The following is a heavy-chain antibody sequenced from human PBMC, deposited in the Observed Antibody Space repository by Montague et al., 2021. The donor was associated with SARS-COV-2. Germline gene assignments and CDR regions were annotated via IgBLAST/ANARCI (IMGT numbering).Heavy chain of an antibody. CDR2: VYHTGST. CDR3: VREKYYFDDSGSR. V-gene: IGHV4-61*01. CDR1: GVSISSGSYY. J-gene: IGHJ4*02. Sequence: SETLSLTCSVSGVSISSGSYYWSWVRQPPGKGLEWIGYVYHTGSTNYNPSLKSRVTLSIDTFKNQFSLNLTSVTAADTAVYYCVREKYYFDDSGSRWGQGTLVTV. D-gene: IGHD3-22*01.